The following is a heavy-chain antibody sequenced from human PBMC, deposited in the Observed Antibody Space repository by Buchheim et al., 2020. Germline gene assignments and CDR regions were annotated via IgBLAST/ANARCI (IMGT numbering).Heavy chain of an antibody. J-gene: IGHJ6*03. CDR2: IYYSGST. Sequence: QVQLQESGPGLVKPSQTLSLTCTVSGGSISSGGYYWSWIRQHPGKGLEWIGYIYYSGSTYYNPSLKSRVTISVDTSKNQFSLKLSSVTAADTAVYYCASGPYYYDSSGYFFWGIRKNYYYYMDVWGKGTT. V-gene: IGHV4-31*03. CDR3: ASGPYYYDSSGYFFWGIRKNYYYYMDV. D-gene: IGHD3-22*01. CDR1: GGSISSGGYY.